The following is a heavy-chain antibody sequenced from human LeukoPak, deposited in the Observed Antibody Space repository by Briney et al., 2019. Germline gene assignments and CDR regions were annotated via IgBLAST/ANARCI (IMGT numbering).Heavy chain of an antibody. CDR3: ARDRRYDILTGFSNFFDY. CDR1: GFNVSSNY. J-gene: IGHJ4*02. CDR2: ISGSGGST. V-gene: IGHV3-53*05. Sequence: GGSLRLSCAASGFNVSSNYMTWVRQAPGKGLEWVSVISGSGGSTYYADSVKGRFTISRDNSKNTLYLQMSSLRGEDTAVYYCARDRRYDILTGFSNFFDYWGQGTLVTVSS. D-gene: IGHD3-9*01.